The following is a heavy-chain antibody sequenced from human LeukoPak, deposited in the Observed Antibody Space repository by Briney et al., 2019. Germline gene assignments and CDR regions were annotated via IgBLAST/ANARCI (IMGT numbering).Heavy chain of an antibody. CDR1: GYTLTELS. D-gene: IGHD5-12*01. CDR3: ATEYSGYDGGHAFDI. CDR2: FDPEDGET. J-gene: IGHJ3*02. V-gene: IGHV1-24*01. Sequence: GASVTVSCKVSGYTLTELSMHWVRQAPGKGLEWMGGFDPEDGETIYAQKFQGRVTMTEDTSTDTAYMELSSPRSEDTAVYYCATEYSGYDGGHAFDIWGQGTMVTVSS.